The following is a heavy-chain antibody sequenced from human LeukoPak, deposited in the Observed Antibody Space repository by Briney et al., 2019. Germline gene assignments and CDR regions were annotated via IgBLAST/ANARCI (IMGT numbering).Heavy chain of an antibody. J-gene: IGHJ4*02. Sequence: ASVKVSCKVSGYTLTELSMHWVRQAPGKGLEWMGGFDPEDGETIYAQKFQGRVTMTEDTSTDTAYMELSSLRSEDTAVYYCATLILIAPTALEYYFDYWGQGTLVTVSS. D-gene: IGHD3-22*01. CDR2: FDPEDGET. CDR1: GYTLTELS. V-gene: IGHV1-24*01. CDR3: ATLILIAPTALEYYFDY.